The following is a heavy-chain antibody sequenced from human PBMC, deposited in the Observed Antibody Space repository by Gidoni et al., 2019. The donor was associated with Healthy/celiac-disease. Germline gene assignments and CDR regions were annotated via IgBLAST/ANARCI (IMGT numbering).Heavy chain of an antibody. V-gene: IGHV3-23*01. D-gene: IGHD6-13*01. CDR1: GFPFSSYA. J-gene: IGHJ4*02. CDR3: AKVLSRKGLAAAGTLTD. Sequence: EVQLLESGGGLVQPGGSLRLSCAASGFPFSSYAMSWVRQAPGKGLEWVSAISGSGGSTYYADSVKGRFTISRDNSKNTLYLQMNSLRAEDTAVYYCAKVLSRKGLAAAGTLTDWGQGTLVTVSS. CDR2: ISGSGGST.